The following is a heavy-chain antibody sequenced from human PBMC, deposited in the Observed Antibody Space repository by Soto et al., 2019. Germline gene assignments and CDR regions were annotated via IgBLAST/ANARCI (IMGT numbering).Heavy chain of an antibody. V-gene: IGHV4-31*02. Sequence: PSETLSLTCTVSGGSPSSGGYYWSWIRQHPGKGLEWIGYIYYSGSTYYNPSLKSRVTISVDTSKNQFSLKLSSVTAADTAVYYCARGSGRGYHDYWGQGTLVTVSS. D-gene: IGHD3-22*01. CDR1: GGSPSSGGYY. CDR3: ARGSGRGYHDY. CDR2: IYYSGST. J-gene: IGHJ4*02.